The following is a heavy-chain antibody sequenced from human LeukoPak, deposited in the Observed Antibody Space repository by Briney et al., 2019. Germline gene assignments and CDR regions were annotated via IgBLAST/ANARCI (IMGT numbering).Heavy chain of an antibody. D-gene: IGHD5-12*01. J-gene: IGHJ2*01. CDR2: IFYSGST. Sequence: SEPLSLTCTLSGGSKSSLYGRWTPHPPGRALEWIGYIFYSGSTNYHPSLKSRVTISVDTSKNQISLKLSSVAAAETAVYYCARFMRVASRGFDLWGRGTLVIVSS. V-gene: IGHV4-59*11. CDR3: ARFMRVASRGFDL. CDR1: GGSKSSLY.